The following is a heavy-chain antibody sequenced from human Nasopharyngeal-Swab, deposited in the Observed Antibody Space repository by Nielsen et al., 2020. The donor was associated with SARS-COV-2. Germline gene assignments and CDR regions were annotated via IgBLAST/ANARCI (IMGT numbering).Heavy chain of an antibody. D-gene: IGHD2-2*01. V-gene: IGHV3-21*01. CDR1: GFTFSSYS. CDR3: ARVNCSRSSCSAPDYYYYYMDV. CDR2: ISRSSSYI. J-gene: IGHJ6*03. Sequence: GESLKISCAASGFTFSSYSMNWVRQAPGKGLEWVSSISRSSSYIFYADSVKGRFTISRDNAKNSLYLQMNSLRVEDTAVYYCARVNCSRSSCSAPDYYYYYMDVWGKGTTVTVSS.